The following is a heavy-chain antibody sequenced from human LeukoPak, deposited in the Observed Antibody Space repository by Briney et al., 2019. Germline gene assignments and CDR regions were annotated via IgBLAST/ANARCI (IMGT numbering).Heavy chain of an antibody. CDR3: AKVDWLAGMWEVKKPGIGGSYYRRDY. Sequence: GGSLRLSCAASGFTFSSYAMSWVRLAPGKGLEWVSAISGSGGSTYYADSVKGRFTISRDNSKNTLYLQMNSLRAEDTAVYYCAKVDWLAGMWEVKKPGIGGSYYRRDYWGQGTRVTVSS. J-gene: IGHJ4*02. V-gene: IGHV3-23*01. CDR2: ISGSGGST. CDR1: GFTFSSYA. D-gene: IGHD1-26*01.